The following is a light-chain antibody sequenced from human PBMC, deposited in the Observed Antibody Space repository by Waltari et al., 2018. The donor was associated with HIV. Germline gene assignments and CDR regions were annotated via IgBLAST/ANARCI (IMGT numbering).Light chain of an antibody. J-gene: IGLJ3*02. V-gene: IGLV2-11*01. CDR3: CSYAGSYTWV. CDR2: DVS. CDR1: SSDVGGYHY. Sequence: SALTQPRSVSGSPGQSVTISRTGTSSDVGGYHYISWDQQHPGKAPKLSIYDVSKRPSGVPDRFSGCKSGNTASLTISGLQAEDEADYYCCSYAGSYTWVFGGGTKLTVL.